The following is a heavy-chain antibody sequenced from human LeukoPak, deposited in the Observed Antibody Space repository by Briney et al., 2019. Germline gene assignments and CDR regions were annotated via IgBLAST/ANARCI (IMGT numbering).Heavy chain of an antibody. CDR2: ISGSGDST. CDR3: AKDEVSCGSCYLS. Sequence: GGSLRLSCAASGFTFSTYAVNWVRQAPGKGLEWVSTISGSGDSTYYADSVKGRFTISRDNSKDTLYLQMNSLRAEDTAVYYCAKDEVSCGSCYLSWGQGTLVTVSS. CDR1: GFTFSTYA. D-gene: IGHD2-15*01. J-gene: IGHJ4*02. V-gene: IGHV3-23*01.